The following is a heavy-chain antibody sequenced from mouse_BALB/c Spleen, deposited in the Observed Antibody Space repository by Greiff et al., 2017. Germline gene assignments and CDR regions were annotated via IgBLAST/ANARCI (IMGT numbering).Heavy chain of an antibody. V-gene: IGHV2-9*02. D-gene: IGHD4-1*01. CDR3: ARGEKLVFAY. CDR1: GFSLTSYG. Sequence: QVQLKESGPGLVAPSQSLSITCTVSGFSLTSYGVHWVRQPPGKGLEWLGVIWAGGSTNYNSALMSRLSISKDNTTGQVFLQMNSLQTDETAMYSYARGEKLVFAYWGQGTLVTVSA. CDR2: IWAGGST. J-gene: IGHJ3*01.